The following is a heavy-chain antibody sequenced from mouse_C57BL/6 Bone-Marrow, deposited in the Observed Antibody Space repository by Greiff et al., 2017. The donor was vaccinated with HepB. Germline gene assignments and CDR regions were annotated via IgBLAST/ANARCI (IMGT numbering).Heavy chain of an antibody. CDR2: IDPNSGST. CDR3: ANLYYDFSWFAY. D-gene: IGHD2-4*01. CDR1: GYTFTSYW. J-gene: IGHJ3*01. V-gene: IGHV1-64*01. Sequence: QVQLQQPGAELVKPGASVKLSCKASGYTFTSYWMHWVKQRPGQGLEWIGMIDPNSGSTNYNEKFKSKATLTVDKSSSTAYMQLSSLTSEDSAVYYCANLYYDFSWFAYWGQGTLVTVSA.